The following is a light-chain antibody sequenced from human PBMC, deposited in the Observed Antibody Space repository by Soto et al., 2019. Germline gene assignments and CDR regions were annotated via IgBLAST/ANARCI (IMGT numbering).Light chain of an antibody. CDR3: ATWDDSLQCVV. J-gene: IGLJ2*01. CDR2: YNN. V-gene: IGLV1-44*01. Sequence: QSVLTQPPSASETPGQRVTISCSGGSSNIGSNAVNWYQQLPGTAPKLLIYYNNQRPSWVPDRFSGSKSGTSASLAISGLQSEDEADYYCATWDDSLQCVVFGGGTKLTVL. CDR1: SSNIGSNA.